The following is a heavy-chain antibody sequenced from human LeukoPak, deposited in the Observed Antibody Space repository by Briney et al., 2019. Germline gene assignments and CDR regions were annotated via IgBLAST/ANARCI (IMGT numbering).Heavy chain of an antibody. J-gene: IGHJ3*02. CDR3: ARDRRHVLLNAFDI. CDR2: IFYSGST. Sequence: SETLSLTCTVSGVSISSYYWSWIRQPPGKGLEWIGYIFYSGSTKYNPSLKSRVTISVDTSKNQFSLKMGSVTAADTAVYYCARDRRHVLLNAFDIWGQGTMVTVSS. V-gene: IGHV4-59*01. D-gene: IGHD3-10*01. CDR1: GVSISSYY.